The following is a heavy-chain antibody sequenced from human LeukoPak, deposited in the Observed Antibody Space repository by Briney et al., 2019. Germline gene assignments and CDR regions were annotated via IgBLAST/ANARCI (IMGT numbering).Heavy chain of an antibody. Sequence: GGLRLSCAASGFTFSSYAMSWVRQAPGKGLEWVSAISGSGGSTYYADSVKGRFTISRDNSKNKLYLQMNSLRAEDTAVYYCAKDLEMQWRVPLDYCGEGTLVTVSS. J-gene: IGHJ4*02. V-gene: IGHV3-23*01. CDR2: ISGSGGST. CDR1: GFTFSSYA. CDR3: AKDLEMQWRVPLDY. D-gene: IGHD6-19*01.